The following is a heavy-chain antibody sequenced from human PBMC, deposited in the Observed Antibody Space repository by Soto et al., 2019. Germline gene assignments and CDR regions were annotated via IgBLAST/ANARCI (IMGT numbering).Heavy chain of an antibody. Sequence: PVGSLRLSCAASGFTFSSYAMSWVRQAPGKGLEWVSAISGSGGSTYYADSVKGRFTISRDNSKNTLYLQMNSLRAEDTAVYYCAKRTPYYDFWSRDYYYYYGMDVWGQGTTVTVSS. D-gene: IGHD3-3*01. CDR1: GFTFSSYA. CDR3: AKRTPYYDFWSRDYYYYYGMDV. J-gene: IGHJ6*02. CDR2: ISGSGGST. V-gene: IGHV3-23*01.